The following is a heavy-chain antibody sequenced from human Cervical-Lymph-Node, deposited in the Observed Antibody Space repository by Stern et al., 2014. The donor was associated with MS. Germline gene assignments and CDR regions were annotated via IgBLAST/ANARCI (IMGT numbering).Heavy chain of an antibody. D-gene: IGHD2-2*01. Sequence: ESCPALVKPTQTLTLTCTFSGFSLSSHGMCVSWIRQSPGKALEWLARIDWDDEKYYSTSLKTRLTISKDTSRNHVVLTVGNMDPVDSATYYCAHGSTSCYWADSWGQGTLVTVSS. V-gene: IGHV2-70*11. CDR3: AHGSTSCYWADS. CDR2: IDWDDEK. CDR1: GFSLSSHGMC. J-gene: IGHJ4*02.